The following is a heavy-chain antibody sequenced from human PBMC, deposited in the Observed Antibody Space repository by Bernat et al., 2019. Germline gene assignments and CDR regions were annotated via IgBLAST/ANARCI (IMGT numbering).Heavy chain of an antibody. V-gene: IGHV4-39*01. CDR2: IFYGVST. D-gene: IGHD3-22*01. CDR3: ARQKGYYDSSGYSGRYYFDY. CDR1: GGSISSSGYY. J-gene: IGHJ4*02. Sequence: QLQLQESGPGLVKPSETLSLSCTVSGGSISSSGYYGGWIRQPPGKGLEWIGGIFYGVSTYYNPSLKSQVTISVDTSKNQFSLKLSSVTAADTAVYYCARQKGYYDSSGYSGRYYFDYWGQGTLVTVSS.